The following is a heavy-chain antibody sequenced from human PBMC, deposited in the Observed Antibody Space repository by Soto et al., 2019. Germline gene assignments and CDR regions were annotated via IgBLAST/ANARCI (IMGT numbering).Heavy chain of an antibody. CDR2: IKQDGSEK. CDR3: ARAHSSGWPMSVFFDY. D-gene: IGHD6-19*01. CDR1: GFTFSSYW. Sequence: GGSLRLSCAASGFTFSSYWMSWVRQAPGKGLEWVANIKQDGSEKYYVDSVKGRFTISRDNAKNSLYLQMNSLRAEDTAVYYCARAHSSGWPMSVFFDYWGQGTLVTVSS. J-gene: IGHJ4*02. V-gene: IGHV3-7*04.